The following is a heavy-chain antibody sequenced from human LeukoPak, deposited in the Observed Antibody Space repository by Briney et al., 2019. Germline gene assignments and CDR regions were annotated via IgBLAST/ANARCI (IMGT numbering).Heavy chain of an antibody. D-gene: IGHD5-12*01. CDR2: IYYSGST. CDR3: ARGGYSGSLFM. Sequence: KPSETLSLTCTVSGGSISSGGYYWSWIRQHPGKGLEWIGYIYYSGSTYYNPSLKSRVTISVDTSKNQFSLKLSSVTAADTAVYYCARGGYSGSLFMWGQGTLVTVSS. J-gene: IGHJ4*02. CDR1: GGSISSGGYY. V-gene: IGHV4-31*03.